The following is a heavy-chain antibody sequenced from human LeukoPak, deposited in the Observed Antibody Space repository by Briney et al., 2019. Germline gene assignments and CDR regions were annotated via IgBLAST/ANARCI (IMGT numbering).Heavy chain of an antibody. Sequence: SETLSLTCTVSGASITQHYWSWIRQPPGKGLEYIGYFYYDGSTNYTSSVRSRVTILVDTSKNQFSLTLSSVTAADTAVYYCARVQDFETRGYYLGYWGHGTLVTVSS. J-gene: IGHJ4*01. CDR1: GASITQHY. V-gene: IGHV4-59*11. D-gene: IGHD3-22*01. CDR3: ARVQDFETRGYYLGY. CDR2: FYYDGST.